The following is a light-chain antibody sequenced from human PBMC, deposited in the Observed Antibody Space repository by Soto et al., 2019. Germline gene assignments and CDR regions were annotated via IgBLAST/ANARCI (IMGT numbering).Light chain of an antibody. J-gene: IGLJ2*01. CDR1: SSNIGRNT. CDR2: DNN. Sequence: QSVLTQPPSASGTPGQRVTISCSGSSSNIGRNTVNWYQQLPGAAPKLLIYDNNQRPSGVPDRFSGSKSGTSASLAISGLQSEDEAAYYCASWDDSLNGVFGGGTQLTVL. V-gene: IGLV1-44*01. CDR3: ASWDDSLNGV.